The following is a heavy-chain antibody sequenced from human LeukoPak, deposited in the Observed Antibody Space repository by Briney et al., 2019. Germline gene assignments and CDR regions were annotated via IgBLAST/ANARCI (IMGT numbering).Heavy chain of an antibody. V-gene: IGHV4-39*07. D-gene: IGHD6-13*01. Sequence: SETLSLTCTVSGGSISSSSYYWGWIRQPPGTGLEWIGSIYYSGSTYYNPSLKSRVTISVDTSKNQFSLKLSSVTAADTAVYYCARGGYSTPTPFDPWGQGTLVTVSS. J-gene: IGHJ5*02. CDR3: ARGGYSTPTPFDP. CDR1: GGSISSSSYY. CDR2: IYYSGST.